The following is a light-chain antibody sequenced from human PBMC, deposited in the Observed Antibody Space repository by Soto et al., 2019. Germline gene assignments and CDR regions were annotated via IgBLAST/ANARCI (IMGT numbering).Light chain of an antibody. CDR2: GAS. CDR1: QSVSSN. J-gene: IGKJ4*01. CDR3: QKYNTWPLT. Sequence: EIVMTQSPATLSVSPGERATLSCRASQSVSSNVDWYQQKPGQAPRLLIYGASTRATGIPARFSGSGSGTEFTLTISSLQSEDFAVYYCQKYNTWPLTFGGGTKVEIK. V-gene: IGKV3-15*01.